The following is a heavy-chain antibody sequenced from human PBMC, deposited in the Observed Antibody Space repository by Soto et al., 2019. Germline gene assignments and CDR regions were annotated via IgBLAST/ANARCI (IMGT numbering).Heavy chain of an antibody. V-gene: IGHV3-23*01. Sequence: GGSPRLSCAASGFTFSSYAMSWVRQAPGKGLEWVSAISGSGGSTYYADSVKGRFTISRDNSKNTLYLQMNSLRAEDRAVYYCAKPATIFGVQHVDYWGQGTLVTVSS. D-gene: IGHD3-3*01. CDR3: AKPATIFGVQHVDY. CDR2: ISGSGGST. J-gene: IGHJ4*02. CDR1: GFTFSSYA.